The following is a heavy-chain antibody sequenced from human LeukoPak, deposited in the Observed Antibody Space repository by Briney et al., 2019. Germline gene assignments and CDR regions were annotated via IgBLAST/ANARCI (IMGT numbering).Heavy chain of an antibody. J-gene: IGHJ4*02. Sequence: GASVKVSCKASGYTFTGYDINWVRQAPGQGLEWMGWMNPNTGNTGYAQKLRGRVTMTRNTSISTASMELSSLTSEDTAVYYCARGAPGSHCSGGSCPYFDYWGQGTLVSVSS. CDR2: MNPNTGNT. V-gene: IGHV1-8*01. CDR3: ARGAPGSHCSGGSCPYFDY. D-gene: IGHD2-15*01. CDR1: GYTFTGYD.